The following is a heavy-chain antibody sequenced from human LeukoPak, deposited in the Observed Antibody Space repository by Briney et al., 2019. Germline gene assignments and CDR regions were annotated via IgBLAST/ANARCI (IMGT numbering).Heavy chain of an antibody. J-gene: IGHJ4*02. D-gene: IGHD6-19*01. CDR3: ARGNSEVAGIDY. CDR1: GGTFSSYA. Sequence: GSSVKVSCKASGGTFSSYAISWVRQAPGQGLEWVGGIIPIFGTANYAQKFQGRVTITADESTSTAYMELRSLGSDDTAVYYCARGNSEVAGIDYWGQGTLVTVSS. V-gene: IGHV1-69*01. CDR2: IIPIFGTA.